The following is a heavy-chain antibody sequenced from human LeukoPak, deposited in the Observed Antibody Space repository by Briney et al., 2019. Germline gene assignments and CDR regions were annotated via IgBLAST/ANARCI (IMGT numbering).Heavy chain of an antibody. V-gene: IGHV4-39*07. CDR3: ARARGYGDYERWYFDL. Sequence: SETLSLTCTVSGGSISSSSYYWGWIRQPPGKGLEWIGSIYYSGSTYYNPSLKSRVTISVDTSKNQFSLKLSSVTAADTAVYYCARARGYGDYERWYFDLWGRGTLVTVSS. D-gene: IGHD4-17*01. CDR1: GGSISSSSYY. CDR2: IYYSGST. J-gene: IGHJ2*01.